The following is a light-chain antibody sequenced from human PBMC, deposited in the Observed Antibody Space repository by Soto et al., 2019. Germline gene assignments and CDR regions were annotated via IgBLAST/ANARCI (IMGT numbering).Light chain of an antibody. CDR1: SSDVGGYNY. V-gene: IGLV2-14*01. CDR3: SSYTSSSTLYV. J-gene: IGLJ1*01. CDR2: AVS. Sequence: HSVLTQPASVSGSPGQSITISCTGTSSDVGGYNYVSWYQQHPGKAPKLMIYAVSNRPSGVSNRFSGSKSGNTASLTISGLQAEDEADYYCSSYTSSSTLYVFGTGTKLTVL.